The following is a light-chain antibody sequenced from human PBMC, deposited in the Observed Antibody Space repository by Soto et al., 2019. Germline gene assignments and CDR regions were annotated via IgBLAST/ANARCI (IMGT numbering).Light chain of an antibody. CDR2: GAS. CDR3: QQYGDWPLT. J-gene: IGKJ4*01. Sequence: EIVLTQSPGTLSLSPGERATLSCRASQSVSSNYLAWYQQKPGQAPRLLIYGASSRATGIPDRFSGSGSGTEFTLTISSLQSEDFAVYYCQQYGDWPLTFGGGTKVDIK. V-gene: IGKV3-20*01. CDR1: QSVSSNY.